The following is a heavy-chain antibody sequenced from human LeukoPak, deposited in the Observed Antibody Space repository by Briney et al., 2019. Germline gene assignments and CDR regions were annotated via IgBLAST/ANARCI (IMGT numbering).Heavy chain of an antibody. CDR3: ARYGFGDTMVRGVISDAFDI. Sequence: PSQTLSLTCTVAGGSISSGSYYWSWIRQPAGKGLEWIGRIYTSGSTNYNPTVKSRVTISVDTSKNQFSLTQTSATAAETAWYYCARYGFGDTMVRGVISDAFDIGGQGTMLTVSS. CDR1: GGSISSGSYY. V-gene: IGHV4-61*02. J-gene: IGHJ3*02. CDR2: IYTSGST. D-gene: IGHD3-10*01.